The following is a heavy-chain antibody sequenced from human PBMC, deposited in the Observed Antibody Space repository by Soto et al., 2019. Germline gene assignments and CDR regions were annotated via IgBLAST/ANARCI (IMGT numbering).Heavy chain of an antibody. CDR1: GYSFTSYW. V-gene: IGHV5-10-1*01. D-gene: IGHD3-10*01. CDR2: IDPSDSYT. Sequence: GESLKISCKGSGYSFTSYWISWVRQMPGKGLEWMGRIDPSDSYTNYSPSFQGHVTISADKSISTAYLQWSSLKASDTAMYYCARLRARGVIGVSYYYGMDVWGQGTTVTVSS. CDR3: ARLRARGVIGVSYYYGMDV. J-gene: IGHJ6*02.